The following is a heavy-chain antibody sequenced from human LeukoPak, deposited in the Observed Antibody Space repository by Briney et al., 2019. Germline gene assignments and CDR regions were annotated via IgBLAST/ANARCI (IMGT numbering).Heavy chain of an antibody. J-gene: IGHJ6*02. CDR1: GGSISSYY. D-gene: IGHD4-11*01. CDR2: IYYSGST. V-gene: IGHV4-59*08. Sequence: SETLSLTCTVSGGSISSYYWSWIRQPPGKGLEWIGYIYYSGSTNYNPSLKSRVTISVGTSKNQFSLKLSSVTAADTAVYYCARHRYSVSGPYYYYGMDVWGQGTTVTVSS. CDR3: ARHRYSVSGPYYYYGMDV.